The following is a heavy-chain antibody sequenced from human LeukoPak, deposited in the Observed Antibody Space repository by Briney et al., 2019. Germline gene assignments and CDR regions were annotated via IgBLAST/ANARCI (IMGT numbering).Heavy chain of an antibody. CDR2: ISYDGSNK. D-gene: IGHD2-2*01. J-gene: IGHJ4*02. V-gene: IGHV3-30-3*01. Sequence: SGGSLRLSCAASGFTFSSYAMHWVRQAPGKGLEWVAVISYDGSNKYYADSVKGRFTISRDNSKNTLYLQMNSLRAEDTAVYYCARDQFTNGGKKDYWGQGTLVTASS. CDR3: ARDQFTNGGKKDY. CDR1: GFTFSSYA.